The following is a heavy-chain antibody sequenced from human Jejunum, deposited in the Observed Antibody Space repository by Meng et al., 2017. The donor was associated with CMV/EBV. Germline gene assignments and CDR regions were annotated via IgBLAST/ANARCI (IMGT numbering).Heavy chain of an antibody. V-gene: IGHV4-4*07. CDR1: GVSVNNYY. Sequence: QVQLQDTGPVRVDLAETHSLSWPACGVSVNNYYWSWIRMDAGKGLNWIGRFYSSDTYNYHPSLDIRVTVSLDTSKNQFSLNLRSVTAADTATYYCARGPGASTREGFDYWGLGTLVTVSS. J-gene: IGHJ4*02. CDR3: ARGPGASTREGFDY. CDR2: FYSSDTY. D-gene: IGHD1-26*01.